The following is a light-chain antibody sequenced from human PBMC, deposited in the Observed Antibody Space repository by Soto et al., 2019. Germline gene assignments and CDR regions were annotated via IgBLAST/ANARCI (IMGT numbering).Light chain of an antibody. V-gene: IGKV3-20*01. CDR2: AAS. Sequence: EIVMTQSPATLSVSPGERATLSCRASETVSSSFLAWYQQKPGQAPRLLIYAASSRATGIPDRFSGSGSGTDFTLTISRLEPEDFAVYYCQQYFGAPLTFGGGTKVDI. J-gene: IGKJ4*01. CDR1: ETVSSSF. CDR3: QQYFGAPLT.